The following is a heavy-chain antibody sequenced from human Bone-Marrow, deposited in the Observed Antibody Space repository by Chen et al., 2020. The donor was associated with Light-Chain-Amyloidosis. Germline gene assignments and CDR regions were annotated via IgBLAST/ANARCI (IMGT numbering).Heavy chain of an antibody. D-gene: IGHD5-12*01. CDR3: ARRRDGYNFDY. CDR2: IYPDDSDD. V-gene: IGHV5-51*01. CDR1: GYTCPNYW. J-gene: IGHJ4*02. Sequence: EVQLQQSGPAVQQHGESTTLSCKGPGYTCPNYWTGWVRQMPGKGREWMEVIYPDDSDDRYSPSFEGQVTISADKSITTAYLQWRSLKASDTAMYYCARRRDGYNFDYWGQGTLVTVSS.